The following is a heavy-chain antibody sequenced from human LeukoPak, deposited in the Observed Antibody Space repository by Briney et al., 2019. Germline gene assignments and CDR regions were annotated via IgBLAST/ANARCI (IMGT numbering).Heavy chain of an antibody. CDR2: TYYRSKWYY. Sequence: SQTLSLTCAISGDSVSSISVAWNWVRQSPSRGLEWLGRTYYRSKWYYEYAVSVKSRINISPDTSKNQFSLQLTSVTPEDTAVYYCSLARSEYHYGMDVWGQGTTVTVSS. CDR1: GDSVSSISVA. J-gene: IGHJ6*02. V-gene: IGHV6-1*01. CDR3: SLARSEYHYGMDV.